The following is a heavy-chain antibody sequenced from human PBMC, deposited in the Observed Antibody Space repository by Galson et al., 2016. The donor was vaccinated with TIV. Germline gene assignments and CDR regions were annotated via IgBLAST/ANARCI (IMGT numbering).Heavy chain of an antibody. CDR1: GFTFSSYW. CDR2: INDGGGST. Sequence: SLRLSCAASGFTFSSYWIHWVRQSPGKGLVWVSRINDGGGSTSYGDSVKGRFTISRDNAKNTVYLQMNSLRAEDTAIYYCAREAKADFWTGYLDYWGQGNMVTVSS. D-gene: IGHD3/OR15-3a*01. CDR3: AREAKADFWTGYLDY. J-gene: IGHJ4*02. V-gene: IGHV3-74*01.